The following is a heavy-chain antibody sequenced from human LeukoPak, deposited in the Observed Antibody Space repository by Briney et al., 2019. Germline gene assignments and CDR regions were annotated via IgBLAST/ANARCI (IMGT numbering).Heavy chain of an antibody. V-gene: IGHV3-53*01. D-gene: IGHD2-15*01. Sequence: PGGSLRLSCAASGFSVSSNYMTWARQAPGKGLEWVSVIYSGGSTYYADAVKGQFTVSRDNSQNTRFLQMNSLRVEDTAVYYCARALLAKYGLVVTQEALDVWGKGTTVTVSS. J-gene: IGHJ6*04. CDR2: IYSGGST. CDR3: ARALLAKYGLVVTQEALDV. CDR1: GFSVSSNY.